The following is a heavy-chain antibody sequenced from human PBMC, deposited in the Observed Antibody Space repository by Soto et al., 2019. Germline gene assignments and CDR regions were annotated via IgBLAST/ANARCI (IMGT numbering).Heavy chain of an antibody. V-gene: IGHV3-30*18. CDR2: TSYDGRHT. CDR1: GFTFSEYG. CDR3: GKTRNSVINYNYYDNMDV. D-gene: IGHD3-10*01. J-gene: IGHJ6*02. Sequence: QVQLVESGGGVVQPGGSLRLTCAASGFTFSEYGIHWVRQAPGKGLEWVAITSYDGRHTSYVDSVQGRFTISRDNSGNTAFLEMNRLRVEDTAVYYCGKTRNSVINYNYYDNMDVWGQGTTVTVSS.